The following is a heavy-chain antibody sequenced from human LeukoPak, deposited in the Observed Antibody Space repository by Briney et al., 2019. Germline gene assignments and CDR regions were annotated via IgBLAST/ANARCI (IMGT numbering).Heavy chain of an antibody. V-gene: IGHV3-21*01. CDR2: ISSSSSYI. Sequence: GGSLRLSCAASGFTFSSYSMNWVRQAPGKGLEWVSSISSSSSYIYYADSVKGRFTISRDNAKNSLYLQMNSLRAEDTAVYYCARDPQSDLAAFDYWGQGTLVTVSS. CDR1: GFTFSSYS. J-gene: IGHJ4*02. CDR3: ARDPQSDLAAFDY. D-gene: IGHD6-6*01.